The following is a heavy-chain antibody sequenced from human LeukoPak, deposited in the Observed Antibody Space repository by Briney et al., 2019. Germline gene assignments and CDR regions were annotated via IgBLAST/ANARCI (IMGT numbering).Heavy chain of an antibody. Sequence: PGGSLRLFCTASGFTFSDYAMMWVRQSPGKGPEWVAAIRGGGHGPFYADSVRGRFTISRDNSKYTLFLQMDSLRAEDTAVYYCARDPNGDYVGAFDMWGPGTMVTVSS. D-gene: IGHD4-17*01. J-gene: IGHJ3*02. CDR3: ARDPNGDYVGAFDM. CDR1: GFTFSDYA. CDR2: IRGGGHGP. V-gene: IGHV3-23*01.